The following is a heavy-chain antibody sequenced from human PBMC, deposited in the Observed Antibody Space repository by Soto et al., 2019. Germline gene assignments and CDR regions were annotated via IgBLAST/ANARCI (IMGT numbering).Heavy chain of an antibody. D-gene: IGHD3-3*01. J-gene: IGHJ6*03. CDR2: ISAYNGNT. CDR1: GYTFTSYG. Sequence: ASVKVSCKASGYTFTSYGISWVRQAPGQGLEWMGWISAYNGNTNYAQKLQGRVTMTTDTSTSTAYMELRSLRSDDTAVYYCARDRPPTFGVSYMDVWGKGTTVTVSS. V-gene: IGHV1-18*01. CDR3: ARDRPPTFGVSYMDV.